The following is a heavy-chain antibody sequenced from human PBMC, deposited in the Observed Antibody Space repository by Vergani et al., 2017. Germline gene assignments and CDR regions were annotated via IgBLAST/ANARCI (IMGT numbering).Heavy chain of an antibody. CDR2: IYYSGST. CDR1: GGSISSSSYY. J-gene: IGHJ4*02. V-gene: IGHV4-39*01. Sequence: QLQLQESGPGLVKPSETLSLTCTVSGGSISSSSYYWGWLRQPPGKGLEWIGSIYYSGSTYYNPSLKSRVTISVDTSKNQFSLKLSSVTAADTAVYYCALNGDYYGSSGYLDYWGQGTLVTVSS. D-gene: IGHD3-22*01. CDR3: ALNGDYYGSSGYLDY.